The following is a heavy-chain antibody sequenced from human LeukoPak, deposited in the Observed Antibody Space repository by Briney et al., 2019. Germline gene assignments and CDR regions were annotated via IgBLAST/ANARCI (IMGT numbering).Heavy chain of an antibody. CDR1: GYSFTSYW. CDR3: ARHKSSRYGSFNWFDP. CDR2: IYPGDSDT. J-gene: IGHJ5*02. D-gene: IGHD2-2*01. Sequence: GESLKISCKGSGYSFTSYWIGWVRQMPGKGLEWMGIIYPGDSDTRYSPSFQGQVTISADKSISTAYLQWSSLKASDTAMYYSARHKSSRYGSFNWFDPWGQGTLVTVSS. V-gene: IGHV5-51*01.